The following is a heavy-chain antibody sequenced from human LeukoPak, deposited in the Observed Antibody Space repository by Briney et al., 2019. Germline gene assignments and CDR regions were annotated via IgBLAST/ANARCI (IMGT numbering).Heavy chain of an antibody. V-gene: IGHV3-13*01. D-gene: IGHD2-15*01. CDR1: GFTFSSYD. Sequence: GGSLRLSCAASGFTFSSYDMHWVRQATGKGLVWVSAIGTAGDTYYPGSVKGRFTISRENAKNSLYLQMNSLRAEDTAVYYCARDRCSGGSCQDDAFDIWGQGTMVTVSS. CDR2: IGTAGDT. J-gene: IGHJ3*02. CDR3: ARDRCSGGSCQDDAFDI.